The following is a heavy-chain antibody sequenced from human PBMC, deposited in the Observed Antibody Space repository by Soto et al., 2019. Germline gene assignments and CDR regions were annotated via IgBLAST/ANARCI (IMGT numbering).Heavy chain of an antibody. CDR3: AHSPTYYYDSSGYSFDY. CDR1: GFSLSNAGLG. Sequence: SGPTLVNPTETLTLTCTVSGFSLSNAGLGVSWIRQPPGKALEWLAHIFSNDEKSYSTSLKSRLTISKDTSKSQVVLTMTNMDPVDTATYYCAHSPTYYYDSSGYSFDYWGQGTLVTVSS. J-gene: IGHJ4*02. CDR2: IFSNDEK. D-gene: IGHD3-22*01. V-gene: IGHV2-26*01.